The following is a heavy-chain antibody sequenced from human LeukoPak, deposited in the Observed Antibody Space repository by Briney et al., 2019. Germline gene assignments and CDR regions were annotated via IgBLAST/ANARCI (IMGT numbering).Heavy chain of an antibody. V-gene: IGHV3-66*01. CDR2: IYSGGST. J-gene: IGHJ4*02. CDR1: VFTVSSNY. CDR3: ARDHRD. Sequence: GGSLRLSCAASVFTVSSNYMSWVRQAPGKGLEWVSVIYSGGSTYYAASVTGRFTISRDNSKNTLYLQMNSLRAEDTAVYYCARDHRDWGQGTLVTVSS.